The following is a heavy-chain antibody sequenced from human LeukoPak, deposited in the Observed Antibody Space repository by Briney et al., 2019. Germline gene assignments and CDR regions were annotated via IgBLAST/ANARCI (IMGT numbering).Heavy chain of an antibody. V-gene: IGHV4-39*01. CDR2: VSDSGGT. Sequence: PSETLSLTCTVSGGSISSTVYYWGWIRQPPGKGLEWIGSVSDSGGTYYNPSLKSRVTISVDTSKNQFSLKLSSVTAADTAVYYCARQLATMVTPPAGYMDVWGKGTTVTISS. D-gene: IGHD3-10*01. J-gene: IGHJ6*03. CDR3: ARQLATMVTPPAGYMDV. CDR1: GGSISSTVYY.